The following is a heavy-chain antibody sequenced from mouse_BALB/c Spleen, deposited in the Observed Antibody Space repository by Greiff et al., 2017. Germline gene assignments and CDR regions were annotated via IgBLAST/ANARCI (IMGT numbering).Heavy chain of an antibody. D-gene: IGHD2-3*01. CDR2: ISSGGSYT. J-gene: IGHJ1*01. V-gene: IGHV5-9-3*01. CDR3: ARRLLDWYFDV. Sequence: EVKLVESGGGLVKPGGSLKLSCAASGFTFSSYAMSWVRQTPEKRLEWVATISSGGSYTYYPDSVKGRFTISRDNAKNTLYLQMSSLRSEDTAMYYCARRLLDWYFDVWGAGTTVTVSS. CDR1: GFTFSSYA.